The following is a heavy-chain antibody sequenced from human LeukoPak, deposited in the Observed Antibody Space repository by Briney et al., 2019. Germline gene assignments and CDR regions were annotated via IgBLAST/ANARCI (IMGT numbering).Heavy chain of an antibody. CDR2: IYPGDSDV. CDR1: GYGFTDYW. CDR3: ARLAREWEVFDS. Sequence: GESLKISCKTSGYGFTDYWVTWVRQVPGKGLECMGVIYPGDSDVRYSPSFQGQVTISADKSITTAYLQWSSLKTSGSAMYYCARLAREWEVFDSWGQGTRVTVSS. D-gene: IGHD1-26*01. V-gene: IGHV5-51*01. J-gene: IGHJ4*02.